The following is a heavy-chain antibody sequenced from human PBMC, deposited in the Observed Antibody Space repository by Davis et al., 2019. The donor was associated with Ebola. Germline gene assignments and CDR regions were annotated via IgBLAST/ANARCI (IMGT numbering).Heavy chain of an antibody. Sequence: GESLKISCAASGFTFSSYRMHWVRQAPGKGLPWVSRITCHWRSTRYAHPVKGRFTISRDNAKNMLYVQMNSVRAEDTAVYYCARDDTPMIVALWSWFDPWGQGTLVTVSS. D-gene: IGHD3-22*01. CDR2: ITCHWRST. V-gene: IGHV3-74*01. CDR1: GFTFSSYR. J-gene: IGHJ5*02. CDR3: ARDDTPMIVALWSWFDP.